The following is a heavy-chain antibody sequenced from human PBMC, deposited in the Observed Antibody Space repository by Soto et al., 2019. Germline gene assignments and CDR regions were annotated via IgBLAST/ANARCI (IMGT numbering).Heavy chain of an antibody. CDR1: GGSISSGGYY. Sequence: QVQLQESGPGLVKPSQTLSLTCTVSGGSISSGGYYWSWIRQPPGKGLEWIGYIYYSGSTYYNPSLKRRVTISVDTSKNQFSLKLSSVTAADTAVYYCARGVSILLAFRFDYWGQGTLVTVSS. J-gene: IGHJ4*02. V-gene: IGHV4-30-4*01. D-gene: IGHD2-21*01. CDR3: ARGVSILLAFRFDY. CDR2: IYYSGST.